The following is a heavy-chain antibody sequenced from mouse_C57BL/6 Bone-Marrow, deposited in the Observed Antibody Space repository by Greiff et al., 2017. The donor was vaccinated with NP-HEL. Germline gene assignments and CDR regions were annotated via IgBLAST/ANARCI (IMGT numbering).Heavy chain of an antibody. Sequence: EVQLQQSGPELVKPGASVKISCKASGYTFTDYYMNWVKQSHGKSLEWIGDINPNNGGTSYNQKFKGKATLTVDKSSSTAYIELRNLTSEDSAGYYCASRGYGSSLDWYFDVWGTGTTVTVSS. D-gene: IGHD1-1*01. CDR1: GYTFTDYY. CDR3: ASRGYGSSLDWYFDV. CDR2: INPNNGGT. J-gene: IGHJ1*03. V-gene: IGHV1-26*01.